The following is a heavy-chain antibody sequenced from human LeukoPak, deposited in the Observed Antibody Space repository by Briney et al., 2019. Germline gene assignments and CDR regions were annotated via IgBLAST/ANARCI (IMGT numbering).Heavy chain of an antibody. CDR1: GGSISSYY. J-gene: IGHJ6*03. CDR2: ISHSGST. Sequence: PSETLSLTCTVSGGSISSYYWSWIRQPPGKTLEWLGYISHSGSTNYNPSLQSRVTISVDMSENRFSLKLTSVTAADTAVYYCARMTDYYYYMDVWGKGTTVTISS. CDR3: ARMTDYYYYMDV. V-gene: IGHV4-59*01.